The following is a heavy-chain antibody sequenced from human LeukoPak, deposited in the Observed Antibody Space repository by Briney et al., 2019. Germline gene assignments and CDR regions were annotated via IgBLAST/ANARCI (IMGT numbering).Heavy chain of an antibody. J-gene: IGHJ4*02. Sequence: WETLSLTCTVSGDSISSYYWSWVRQPAGKGLEWIGRIYSSGSTNYNPSLKSRVTMSVDTSKNQFSLKLSSVTAADTAVYYCARETRSGYDYVWGSYRFVDYWGQGTLVTVSS. CDR1: GDSISSYY. D-gene: IGHD3-16*02. CDR2: IYSSGST. CDR3: ARETRSGYDYVWGSYRFVDY. V-gene: IGHV4-4*07.